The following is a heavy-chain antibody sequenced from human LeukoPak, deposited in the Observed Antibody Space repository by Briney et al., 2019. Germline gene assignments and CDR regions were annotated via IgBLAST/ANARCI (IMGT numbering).Heavy chain of an antibody. V-gene: IGHV4-34*01. D-gene: IGHD2-15*01. CDR2: INHSGST. J-gene: IGHJ4*02. Sequence: SETLSLTCAVYGGSFSGYYWSWIRQPPGKGLEWIGEINHSGSTNYNPSLKSRVTISVDTSRNQFSLKLSSVTAADTAVYYCARGSQSLGYCSGGSCRAKIFDYWGQGTLVTVSS. CDR3: ARGSQSLGYCSGGSCRAKIFDY. CDR1: GGSFSGYY.